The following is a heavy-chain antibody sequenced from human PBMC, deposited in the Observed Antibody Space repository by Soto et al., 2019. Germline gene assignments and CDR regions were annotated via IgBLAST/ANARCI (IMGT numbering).Heavy chain of an antibody. V-gene: IGHV1-69*13. D-gene: IGHD5-12*01. J-gene: IGHJ4*02. Sequence: GASVKVSCKASGGTFNSYAISWVRQAPGQGLEWMGGIIPLFGTANYAQKFQGRVIITADESTSTAYMELSSLRSEDTAVYYCARLELLTEMATIQGFDYWGQGTMVNVSS. CDR3: ARLELLTEMATIQGFDY. CDR2: IIPLFGTA. CDR1: GGTFNSYA.